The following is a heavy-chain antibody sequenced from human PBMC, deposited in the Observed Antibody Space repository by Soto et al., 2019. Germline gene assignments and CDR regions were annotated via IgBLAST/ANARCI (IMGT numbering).Heavy chain of an antibody. D-gene: IGHD1-1*01. Sequence: AHLSESGGGLQQPGGALKLSCEASRFTFRNFAMSWVRQAPGKGLAWISTIGVTAGSTYYTDSVRGRFTIPRDNSKNTLYLEMNRLRAEDTALYYCAKVMYTWNDVAAFDSWGQGTLGAVSS. CDR1: RFTFRNFA. J-gene: IGHJ4*02. V-gene: IGHV3-23*01. CDR3: AKVMYTWNDVAAFDS. CDR2: IGVTAGST.